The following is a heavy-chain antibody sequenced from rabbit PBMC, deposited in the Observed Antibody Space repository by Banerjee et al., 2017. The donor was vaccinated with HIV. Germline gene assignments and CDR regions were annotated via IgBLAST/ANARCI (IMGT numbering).Heavy chain of an antibody. CDR2: IKIASGSA. CDR1: GFSLSNNYV. D-gene: IGHD8-1*01. J-gene: IGHJ4*01. V-gene: IGHV1S40*01. Sequence: QSLEESGGDLVKPGASLTLTCTASGFSLSNNYVMSWVRQAPGKGLEWIGFIKIASGSAYYASWAKGRFTLSKASSTTVTLQMTSLTAADTATYFCARNLGGSWHLWGPGTLVTVS. CDR3: ARNLGGSWHL.